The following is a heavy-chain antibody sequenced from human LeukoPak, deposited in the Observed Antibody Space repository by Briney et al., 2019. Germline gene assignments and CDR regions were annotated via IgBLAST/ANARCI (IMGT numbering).Heavy chain of an antibody. CDR1: GFTFSSYG. CDR3: AKHPDSSGQGY. D-gene: IGHD3-22*01. V-gene: IGHV3-33*06. CDR2: IWYDGSNK. J-gene: IGHJ4*02. Sequence: GGSLRLSCAASGFTFSSYGMHWVRQAPGKGREWVAVIWYDGSNKYYADSVKGRFTISRDNSKNTLYLQMNSLRAEDTAVYYCAKHPDSSGQGYWGQGTLVTVSS.